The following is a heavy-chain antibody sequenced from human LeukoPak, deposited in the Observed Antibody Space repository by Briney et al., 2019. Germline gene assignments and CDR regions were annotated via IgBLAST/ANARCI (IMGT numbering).Heavy chain of an antibody. CDR1: GFTFSFYA. Sequence: GRSLRLSCAASGFTFSFYAMHWVRQGPGKGLEWVAVMAHDGSNIYYAGSVLGRFTISRDNSKDTLHLQMNSLRLEDTAVYYCARASDRMYDEFWEVYFSSFDFWGQGALVTVSS. V-gene: IGHV3-30-3*01. D-gene: IGHD3-3*01. CDR3: ARASDRMYDEFWEVYFSSFDF. J-gene: IGHJ4*02. CDR2: MAHDGSNI.